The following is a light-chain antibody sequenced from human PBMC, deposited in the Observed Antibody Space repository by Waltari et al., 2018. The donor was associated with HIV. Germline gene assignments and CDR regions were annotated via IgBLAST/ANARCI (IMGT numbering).Light chain of an antibody. Sequence: SSALTPDPVVSVALGQTVRLTCQGASLNSSYATWYQQKPGQAPMLVLSFENSRPSGIPDRFSGSSSGNTASVTIAGAQAGDEGDYYCSSRDTTTNQVIFGGGTRVTVL. J-gene: IGLJ2*01. CDR1: SLNSSY. CDR3: SSRDTTTNQVI. V-gene: IGLV3-19*01. CDR2: FEN.